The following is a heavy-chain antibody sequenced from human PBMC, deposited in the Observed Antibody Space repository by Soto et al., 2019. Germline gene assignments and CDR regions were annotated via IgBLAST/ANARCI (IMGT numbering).Heavy chain of an antibody. CDR3: ARAQEDIVVVTATLDY. V-gene: IGHV1-46*01. CDR1: GYTFTSYY. CDR2: INPSGGST. D-gene: IGHD2-21*02. J-gene: IGHJ4*02. Sequence: QVQLVQSGAEVKKPGASVKVSCKASGYTFTSYYMHWVRQAPGQGLEWMGIINPSGGSTSYAQKFQGRVTMTRDTSTSTVYMALSSLRSEDTAVYYCARAQEDIVVVTATLDYWGQGTLVTVSS.